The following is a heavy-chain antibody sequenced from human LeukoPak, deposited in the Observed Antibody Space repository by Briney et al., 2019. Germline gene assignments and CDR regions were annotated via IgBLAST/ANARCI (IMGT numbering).Heavy chain of an antibody. V-gene: IGHV1-2*02. Sequence: ASVKVSCKASGYTFTGYYMHWVRQAPGQGLEWMGWINPNSSGTNYAQKFQGRVTMTRDTSISTAYMELSRLRSDDTAVYYCARDAANCSGGSCYDSLYYYYGMDVWGQGTTVTVSS. J-gene: IGHJ6*02. CDR1: GYTFTGYY. CDR2: INPNSSGT. D-gene: IGHD2-15*01. CDR3: ARDAANCSGGSCYDSLYYYYGMDV.